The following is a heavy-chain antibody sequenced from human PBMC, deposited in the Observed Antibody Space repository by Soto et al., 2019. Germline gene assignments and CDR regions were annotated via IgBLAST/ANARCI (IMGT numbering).Heavy chain of an antibody. CDR2: ITGTDDST. D-gene: IGHD3-16*01. Sequence: HPGGSLRLSCAASGFTFSSYAMNWVRQAQGKGLEWVSTITGTDDSTYYAESVKGRFTISRDNSKNTLYLQMNSLRAEDTGIYYCAKVVGEYSTSPPSVAFDYWGQGPLVTVSS. V-gene: IGHV3-23*01. CDR3: AKVVGEYSTSPPSVAFDY. CDR1: GFTFSSYA. J-gene: IGHJ4*02.